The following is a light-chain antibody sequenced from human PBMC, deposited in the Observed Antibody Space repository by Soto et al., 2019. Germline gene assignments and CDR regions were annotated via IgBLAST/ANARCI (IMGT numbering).Light chain of an antibody. Sequence: QSALNQPASVSGSPGQSITISCTGTSSDVGGYNYVSWYQQHPGKAPKLMIYEVTNRPSGVPDRFSGSKSGNTASLTISGLQAEDEADYYCCSYAGSYDYVFGTGTKVTVL. V-gene: IGLV2-8*01. CDR2: EVT. CDR3: CSYAGSYDYV. J-gene: IGLJ1*01. CDR1: SSDVGGYNY.